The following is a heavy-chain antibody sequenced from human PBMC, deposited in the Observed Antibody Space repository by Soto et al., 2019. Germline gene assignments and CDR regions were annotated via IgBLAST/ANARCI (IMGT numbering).Heavy chain of an antibody. Sequence: ASVKVSCKASGYTFTGYYMHWVRQAPGQGLEWMGWINPNSGGTNYAQKFQGRVTMTRXXXXXXAXMXLXXXXSDXTAVYYCARVLASLFWFDPWGQGTLVTVSS. J-gene: IGHJ5*02. V-gene: IGHV1-2*02. CDR3: ARVLASLFWFDP. D-gene: IGHD3-3*01. CDR1: GYTFTGYY. CDR2: INPNSGGT.